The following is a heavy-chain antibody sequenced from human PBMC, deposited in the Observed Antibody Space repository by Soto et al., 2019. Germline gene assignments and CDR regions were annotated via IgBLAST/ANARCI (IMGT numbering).Heavy chain of an antibody. J-gene: IGHJ4*02. CDR1: GGTFSSYA. CDR2: IIPIFGTA. V-gene: IGHV1-69*13. CDR3: ARGGYSSGWYTFDY. D-gene: IGHD6-19*01. Sequence: GASVKVSCKASGGTFSSYAISWVRQAPGQGLEWMGGIIPIFGTANYAQKFQGRVTITADESTGTAYMELSSLRSEDTAVYYCARGGYSSGWYTFDYWGQGTLVTVSS.